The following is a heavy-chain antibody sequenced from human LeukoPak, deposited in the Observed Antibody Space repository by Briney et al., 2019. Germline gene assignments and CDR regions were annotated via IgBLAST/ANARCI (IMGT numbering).Heavy chain of an antibody. CDR3: ARDSLSGYYLFDS. CDR1: GFTFSSYG. V-gene: IGHV3-33*01. CDR2: IWYDGSNK. D-gene: IGHD3-9*01. J-gene: IGHJ4*02. Sequence: GGSLRLSCAASGFTFSSYGMHWVRQAPGKGLEWVAVIWYDGSNKYYADSVKGRFTISRDNSKNTLYLQMNSLRVEDTAVYYCARDSLSGYYLFDSWGQGTLVTVSS.